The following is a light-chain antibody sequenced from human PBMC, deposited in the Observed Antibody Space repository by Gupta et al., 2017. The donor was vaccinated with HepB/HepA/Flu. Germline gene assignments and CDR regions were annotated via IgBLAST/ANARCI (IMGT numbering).Light chain of an antibody. V-gene: IGKV1-9*01. Sequence: DIQLTQSPSFLSASVGDRVTIPCRASQGIGSFLAWYQQKPGKAPKLLIYAASTLQSGVPSRFSGSGSGTDFTLTISSLLPEDFATYFCQQLNTYPLTFGPGTKVDVK. CDR2: AAS. CDR3: QQLNTYPLT. J-gene: IGKJ3*01. CDR1: QGIGSF.